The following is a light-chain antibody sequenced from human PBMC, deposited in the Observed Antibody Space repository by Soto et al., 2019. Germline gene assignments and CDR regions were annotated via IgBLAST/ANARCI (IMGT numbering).Light chain of an antibody. J-gene: IGLJ3*02. Sequence: QSVLTQPPSASGTPGQRVTIDCSGSSSNIGSNTVNWYQQLPGTAPKLLIYTNNQRPSGVPDRFSGSKSGTSASLAISGLQSDDEADYYCAAWDDSLNGGVFGGGTKLTVL. CDR2: TNN. V-gene: IGLV1-44*01. CDR3: AAWDDSLNGGV. CDR1: SSNIGSNT.